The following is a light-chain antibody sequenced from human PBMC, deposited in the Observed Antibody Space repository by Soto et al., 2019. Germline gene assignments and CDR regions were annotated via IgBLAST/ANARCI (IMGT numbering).Light chain of an antibody. J-gene: IGKJ3*01. Sequence: DIQMTQSPSTLSASVGDRVTITCRASQSIKNWLAWYQQKPGEAPKLLIYKASTLESGVPSRFRGSGSGTEFTLTISCLQADDVATYYCQQYNRYSQFTFGPGTKVDIK. CDR2: KAS. CDR3: QQYNRYSQFT. CDR1: QSIKNW. V-gene: IGKV1-5*03.